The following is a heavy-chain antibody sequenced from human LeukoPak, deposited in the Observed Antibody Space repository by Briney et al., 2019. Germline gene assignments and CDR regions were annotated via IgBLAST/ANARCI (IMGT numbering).Heavy chain of an antibody. CDR1: GGTFSSYA. Sequence: SVKVSCKASGGTFSSYAISWVRQAPGQGLEWMGGIIPIFGTANYAQQFQGRVTITADESTSTAHMELSSLRSEDTAVYYCARPDIVVVPAAIDAYYYYYYYMDVWGKGTTVTVSS. D-gene: IGHD2-2*01. CDR2: IIPIFGTA. V-gene: IGHV1-69*01. J-gene: IGHJ6*03. CDR3: ARPDIVVVPAAIDAYYYYYYYMDV.